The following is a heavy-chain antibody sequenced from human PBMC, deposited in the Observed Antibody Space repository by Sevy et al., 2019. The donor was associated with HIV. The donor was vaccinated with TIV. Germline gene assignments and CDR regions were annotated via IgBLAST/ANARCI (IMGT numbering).Heavy chain of an antibody. V-gene: IGHV1-46*02. D-gene: IGHD1-26*01. CDR1: GYNFNNYY. CDR2: INPTSSST. J-gene: IGHJ4*02. CDR3: ARGGGTGRCFDS. Sequence: GSVKVSCKASGYNFNNYYIHWVRQAPGQGLQWMGVINPTSSSTYYPPKFQGRVTMTRETSTSTVSLDLSSLRSEDTAVYYCARGGGTGRCFDSWGQGTLVTVSS.